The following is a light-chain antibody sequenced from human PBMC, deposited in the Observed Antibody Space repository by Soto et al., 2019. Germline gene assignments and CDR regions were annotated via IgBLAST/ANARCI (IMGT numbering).Light chain of an antibody. CDR3: TSYVGSNSRV. J-gene: IGLJ3*02. V-gene: IGLV2-8*01. CDR2: EVS. CDR1: SSDVGAYKY. Sequence: QSVLTQPPSASGSPGQSVTISCTGTSSDVGAYKYVSWYQQYPGKAPKLMIYEVSKRPSGVPDRFSGSKSGNTASLTVSGLQAEDEADYYCTSYVGSNSRVFGGGTKLTVL.